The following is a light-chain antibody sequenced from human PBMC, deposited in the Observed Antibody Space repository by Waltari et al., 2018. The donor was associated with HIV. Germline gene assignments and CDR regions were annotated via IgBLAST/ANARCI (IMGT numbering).Light chain of an antibody. CDR3: QSYDTSLSAYV. J-gene: IGLJ1*01. V-gene: IGLV1-40*01. Sequence: QSVLAQPPSVSGAPGQRVTISCTGSSSNIGAGYDVHWYQQLPGTAPKFLIYGTTNRPSWVPDRFSCSRSGSSASLAITGLQAEYEADYYCQSYDTSLSAYVFGTGTKVTVL. CDR1: SSNIGAGYD. CDR2: GTT.